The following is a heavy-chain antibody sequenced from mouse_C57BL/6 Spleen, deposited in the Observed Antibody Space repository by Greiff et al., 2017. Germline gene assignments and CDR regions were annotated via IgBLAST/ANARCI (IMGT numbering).Heavy chain of an antibody. CDR2: IDPETGGT. D-gene: IGHD1-1*01. CDR3: RITTVVGFDY. CDR1: GYTFTDYE. V-gene: IGHV1-15*01. J-gene: IGHJ2*01. Sequence: LQESGAELVRPGASVTLSCKASGYTFTDYEMHWVKQTPVHGLEWIGAIDPETGGTAYNQKFKGKAILTADKSSSTAYMELRSLTSEDSAVYYCRITTVVGFDYWGQGTTLTVSS.